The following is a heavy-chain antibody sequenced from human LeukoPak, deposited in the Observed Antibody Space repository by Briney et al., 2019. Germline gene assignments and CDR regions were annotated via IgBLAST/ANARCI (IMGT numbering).Heavy chain of an antibody. J-gene: IGHJ4*02. CDR3: AIGERAHSYAPDLLDY. CDR2: ISYDGSNK. Sequence: GRSLRLSCAASGFTFSSYGMHWVRQAPGKGLEWVAVISYDGSNKYYADSVKGRFTISRDNSKNTLYLQMNSLRPEDTAVYYCAIGERAHSYAPDLLDYWGQGTLVTVSS. V-gene: IGHV3-30*03. D-gene: IGHD5-18*01. CDR1: GFTFSSYG.